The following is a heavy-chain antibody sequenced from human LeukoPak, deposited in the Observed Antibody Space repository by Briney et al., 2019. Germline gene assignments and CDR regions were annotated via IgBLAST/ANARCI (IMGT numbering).Heavy chain of an antibody. V-gene: IGHV3-23*01. D-gene: IGHD3-10*01. J-gene: IGHJ5*02. CDR2: ISGSGGNV. Sequence: QTGGSLRLSCAASGFTFSSYGMSWVRQAPGKGLEWVSAISGSGGNVYYAGSVRGRFTISRDSSKNTVYLQMNSLRAEDTATYYCARDIRNYYDSGAYGWFDPWGQGTLVPVSS. CDR3: ARDIRNYYDSGAYGWFDP. CDR1: GFTFSSYG.